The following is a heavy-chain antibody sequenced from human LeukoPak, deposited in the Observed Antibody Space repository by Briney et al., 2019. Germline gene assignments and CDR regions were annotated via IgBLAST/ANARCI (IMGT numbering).Heavy chain of an antibody. CDR3: ARDAITMYCSGGSCSTEFDY. J-gene: IGHJ4*02. CDR1: GDSISRSSYY. CDR2: IYYSGIT. D-gene: IGHD2-15*01. V-gene: IGHV4-39*07. Sequence: SETLSLTCTVSGDSISRSSYYWGWIRQPPGKGLEWIGSIYYSGITYYNPSLKNRVTISVDMSKNQFSLKLSSVTAADTAVYYCARDAITMYCSGGSCSTEFDYWGQGTLVTVSS.